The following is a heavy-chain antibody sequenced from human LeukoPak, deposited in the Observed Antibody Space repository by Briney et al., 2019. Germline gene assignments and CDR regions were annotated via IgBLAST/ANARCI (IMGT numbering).Heavy chain of an antibody. D-gene: IGHD3-3*01. CDR1: GGSISSSSYY. Sequence: SETLSLTCTVSGGSISSSSYYWGWIRQPPGKGLEWIGSIYSSGSTYCNPSLKSRVTISVDTSKNQFSLKLSSVTAADTAVYYCATNEWSGYYFEYWGQGTLVPVSS. J-gene: IGHJ4*02. CDR3: ATNEWSGYYFEY. V-gene: IGHV4-39*01. CDR2: IYSSGST.